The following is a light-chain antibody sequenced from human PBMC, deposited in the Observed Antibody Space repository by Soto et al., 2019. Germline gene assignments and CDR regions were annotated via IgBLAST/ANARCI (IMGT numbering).Light chain of an antibody. J-gene: IGKJ5*01. Sequence: ENVLTQSPGTLSLSPGERATLSCRASQSVSSNYLGWYQQKPGQAPRLLIYGAINRATGIPDRFSGSGSGKDFTLTISSLEPEDFAVYYCQQYGSSPITFGQGTRLEIK. V-gene: IGKV3-20*01. CDR1: QSVSSNY. CDR2: GAI. CDR3: QQYGSSPIT.